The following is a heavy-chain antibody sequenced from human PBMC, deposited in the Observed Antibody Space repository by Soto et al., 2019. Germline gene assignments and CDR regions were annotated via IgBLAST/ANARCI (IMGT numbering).Heavy chain of an antibody. J-gene: IGHJ6*02. V-gene: IGHV1-69*01. D-gene: IGHD5-12*01. CDR1: GGTFSSYA. CDR2: IIPIFGTA. CDR3: ARRGYSGYDYYYYGMDV. Sequence: QVQLVQSGAEVKKPGSSVKVSCKASGGTFSSYAISWVRQAPGQGLEWMGGIIPIFGTANYAQKFQGRVTITADESTSTAYMELSSLRSEETAVYYCARRGYSGYDYYYYGMDVWGQGTTVTVSS.